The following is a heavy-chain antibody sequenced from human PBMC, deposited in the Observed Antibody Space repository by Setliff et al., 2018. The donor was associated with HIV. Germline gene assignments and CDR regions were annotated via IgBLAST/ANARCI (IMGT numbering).Heavy chain of an antibody. D-gene: IGHD6-13*01. J-gene: IGHJ6*03. V-gene: IGHV1-3*01. Sequence: ASVKVSCKASGYTFTSHVIHWVRQAPGQRLECMGWINAGNGNTKYSQKFQGRVSIARDTSASTAYIELSSLRSEDTAVYYCARVQTMAAAGTQYYYMDVWG. CDR2: INAGNGNT. CDR1: GYTFTSHV. CDR3: ARVQTMAAAGTQYYYMDV.